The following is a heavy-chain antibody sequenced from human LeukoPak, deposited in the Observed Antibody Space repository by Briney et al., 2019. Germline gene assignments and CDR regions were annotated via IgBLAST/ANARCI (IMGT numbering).Heavy chain of an antibody. J-gene: IGHJ4*02. V-gene: IGHV3-23*01. D-gene: IGHD3-9*01. CDR3: AKWGDYDVLTGYYVSDF. Sequence: GGSLRLSCAASGFIFSNYAMYWVRQAPGKGLEWVSAISGRNDNTYYADSVKGRFTLSRDSSKNTLYLQMNSLRADDTAVYYCAKWGDYDVLTGYYVSDFWGQGTLVTVSS. CDR2: ISGRNDNT. CDR1: GFIFSNYA.